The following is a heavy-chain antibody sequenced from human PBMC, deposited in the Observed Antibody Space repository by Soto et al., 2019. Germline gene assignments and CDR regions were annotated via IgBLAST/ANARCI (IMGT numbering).Heavy chain of an antibody. V-gene: IGHV3-23*01. D-gene: IGHD1-26*01. CDR3: AKSGSHSYFDY. CDR2: ISTSAGNT. J-gene: IGHJ4*02. Sequence: VGSLRLSCAASGFTFSSYAMTWVRLAPGKGLEWVSSISTSAGNTYYADSVKGRFTISRDNSKNTLYLQMNSLRADDTAVYYCAKSGSHSYFDYWGQGTLVTVSS. CDR1: GFTFSSYA.